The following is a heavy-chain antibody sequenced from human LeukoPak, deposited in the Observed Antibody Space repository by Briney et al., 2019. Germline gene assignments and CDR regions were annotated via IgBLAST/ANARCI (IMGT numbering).Heavy chain of an antibody. CDR3: ARVGSRGVTLGWFDP. D-gene: IGHD2-15*01. J-gene: IGHJ5*02. Sequence: PSETLSLTCTVSGGSISSSSYCWGWIRQPPGKGLEWIGSIYYSGSTYYNPSLKSRVTISVDTSKNQFSLKLSSVTAADTAVYYCARVGSRGVTLGWFDPWGQGTLVTVSS. CDR1: GGSISSSSYC. CDR2: IYYSGST. V-gene: IGHV4-39*07.